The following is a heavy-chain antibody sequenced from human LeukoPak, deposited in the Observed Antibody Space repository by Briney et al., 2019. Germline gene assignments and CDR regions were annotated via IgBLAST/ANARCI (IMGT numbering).Heavy chain of an antibody. CDR2: ISAYNGNT. J-gene: IGHJ4*02. Sequence: AAGTVSFKGSGYSFTNYGISWVRQAPGQGGEGVGWISAYNGNTNSPQPLHGSVTMTTDTSTSTAYMELRSLRSDDTAVYYCARVHDSSGSDYCVRGPLLTVSS. CDR1: GYSFTNYG. CDR3: ARVHDSSGSDY. D-gene: IGHD6-19*01. V-gene: IGHV1-18*01.